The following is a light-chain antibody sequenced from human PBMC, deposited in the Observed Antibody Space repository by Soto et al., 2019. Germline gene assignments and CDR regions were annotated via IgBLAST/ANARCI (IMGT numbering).Light chain of an antibody. CDR2: DVS. Sequence: QSVLTQPASVSGSPGQSITISCTGTSSDVGGYNYVSWYQQHTGKAPKLMIYDVSNRPSGVSNRFSGSKSGNTASLTISGLQAEDETDYYCSSYTSTSTRDVFGTGTKLTVL. V-gene: IGLV2-14*01. J-gene: IGLJ1*01. CDR1: SSDVGGYNY. CDR3: SSYTSTSTRDV.